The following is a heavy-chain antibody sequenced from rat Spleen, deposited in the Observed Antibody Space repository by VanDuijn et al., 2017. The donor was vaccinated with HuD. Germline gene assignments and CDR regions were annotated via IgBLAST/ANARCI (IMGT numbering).Heavy chain of an antibody. CDR1: GFTFKNYW. V-gene: IGHV5-31*01. D-gene: IGHD1-11*01. J-gene: IGHJ2*01. CDR2: ITNTGGST. Sequence: EVQLVESGGGLIQPGRSLKLSCVASGFTFKNYWMTWIRQAPGKGLEWVASITNTGGSTYYPDSVKGRFTISRDNAESTLYLQMDSLRSEDTATYYCARHGYGGYSGSFAYWGQGVMVTVSS. CDR3: ARHGYGGYSGSFAY.